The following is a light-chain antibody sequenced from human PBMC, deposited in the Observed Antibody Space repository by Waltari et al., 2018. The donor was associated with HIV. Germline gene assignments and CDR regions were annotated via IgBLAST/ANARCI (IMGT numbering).Light chain of an antibody. CDR1: ELGDKY. J-gene: IGLJ3*02. CDR2: QDN. Sequence: SYEVTQPPSVAVSPGQTATITCSGYELGDKYTCWYQQKPGQSPLLVIYQDNKRPSGIPERFSGSSSGHIATLTISGTLPMDEADYYCQAWGSTTSGVFGRGTRLTVL. CDR3: QAWGSTTSGV. V-gene: IGLV3-1*01.